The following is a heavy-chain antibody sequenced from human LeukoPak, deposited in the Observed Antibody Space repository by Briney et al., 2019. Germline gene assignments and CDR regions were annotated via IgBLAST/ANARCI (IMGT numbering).Heavy chain of an antibody. J-gene: IGHJ4*02. V-gene: IGHV1-18*01. D-gene: IGHD3-22*01. CDR3: ARRRLGYYDSSGYYIDY. CDR2: ISAYNGNT. Sequence: EASVKVSCKASGYTFTSYGISWVRQAPGQGLEWMGWISAYNGNTNYAQKLQGRVTMTTDTSTSTAYMELRSLRSDDTAVYYCARRRLGYYDSSGYYIDYWGQGTLVTVSS. CDR1: GYTFTSYG.